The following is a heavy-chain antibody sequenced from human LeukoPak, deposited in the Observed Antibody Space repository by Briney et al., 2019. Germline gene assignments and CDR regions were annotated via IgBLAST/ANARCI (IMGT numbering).Heavy chain of an antibody. CDR2: ISSSSSTI. CDR1: GFTFSSYS. D-gene: IGHD3-3*01. V-gene: IGHV3-48*01. J-gene: IGHJ4*02. Sequence: HPGGSLRLSCAASGFTFSSYSMNWVRQAPGKGLEWVSNISSSSSTIYYADSVKGRFTISRDNAKNSLYLQMNSLRAEDTAVYYCARAEMGDFWSGYYRYYFDYWGQGTLVTVSS. CDR3: ARAEMGDFWSGYYRYYFDY.